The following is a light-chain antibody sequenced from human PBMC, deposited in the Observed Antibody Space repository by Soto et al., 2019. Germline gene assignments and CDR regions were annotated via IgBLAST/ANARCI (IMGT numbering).Light chain of an antibody. CDR3: QQRANWPLTT. CDR2: GAS. J-gene: IGKJ5*01. CDR1: VSIRSN. V-gene: IGKV3-15*01. Sequence: IVMTQSPATLSVSPGERATLSCRASVSIRSNLAWYQQKPGQAPRLLIYGASTRATGIPARFSGSGSGTEFTLTISSLQSEDFAIYYCQQRANWPLTTLGHGTRLEMK.